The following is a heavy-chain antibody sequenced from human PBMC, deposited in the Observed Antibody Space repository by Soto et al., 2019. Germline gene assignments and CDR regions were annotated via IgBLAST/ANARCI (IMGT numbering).Heavy chain of an antibody. CDR3: ARGELYYYDTSGYFGFDY. Sequence: VASVKVSCKASGYTFSNYAMHWVRQAPGQRLEWMGWINAGNGNTKYSQKFQGRVTITRDTSASTAYVELSSLRSDDTAVYYCARGELYYYDTSGYFGFDYRGQGTLVTGSS. V-gene: IGHV1-3*01. CDR2: INAGNGNT. D-gene: IGHD3-22*01. J-gene: IGHJ4*02. CDR1: GYTFSNYA.